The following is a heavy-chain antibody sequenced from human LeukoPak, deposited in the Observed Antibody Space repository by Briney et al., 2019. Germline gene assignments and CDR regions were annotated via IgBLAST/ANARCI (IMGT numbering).Heavy chain of an antibody. Sequence: GRSLRLSCAASGFTFSSYGMHWVRQAPGKGLEWVAVISYDGSNKYYADSVKGRFTISRDNSKNTLYLQMNSLRAEDTAVYYCAKGEIFGVALGYWGQGTLVTVSS. CDR1: GFTFSSYG. J-gene: IGHJ4*02. CDR3: AKGEIFGVALGY. D-gene: IGHD3-3*01. CDR2: ISYDGSNK. V-gene: IGHV3-30*18.